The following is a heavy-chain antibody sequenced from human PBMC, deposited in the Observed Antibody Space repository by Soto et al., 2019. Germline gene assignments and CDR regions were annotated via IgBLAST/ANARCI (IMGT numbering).Heavy chain of an antibody. V-gene: IGHV1-69*01. CDR1: GGTFSSYA. CDR2: IIPIFGTA. Sequence: QVPLVQSGAEVKKPGSSVKVSCKASGGTFSSYAISWVRQAPGQGLEWMGGIIPIFGTANYAQKFQGRVTITADESTSTAYMELSSLRSEDTAVYYCARGDGYYYDSSGYYRDWGQGTLVTVSS. J-gene: IGHJ4*02. CDR3: ARGDGYYYDSSGYYRD. D-gene: IGHD3-22*01.